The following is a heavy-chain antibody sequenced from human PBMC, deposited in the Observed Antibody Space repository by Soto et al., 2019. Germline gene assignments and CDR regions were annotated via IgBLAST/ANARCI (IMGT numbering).Heavy chain of an antibody. D-gene: IGHD1-26*01. CDR2: ISANTGNT. CDR1: GYTFTSYG. J-gene: IGHJ4*02. V-gene: IGHV1-18*01. CDR3: ARDGRYSGSYGGYYFDY. Sequence: QVQLVQSGAEVKKPGASVKVSCKASGYTFTSYGISWVRQAPGQVLEWMGWISANTGNTNFAQKLQGRVTMTTDTSTSTAYMELRSLRSDDTAVYYCARDGRYSGSYGGYYFDYWGQGTLVTVSS.